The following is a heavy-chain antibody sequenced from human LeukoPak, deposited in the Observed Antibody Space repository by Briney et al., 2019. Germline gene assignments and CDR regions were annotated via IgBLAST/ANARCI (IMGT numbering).Heavy chain of an antibody. CDR3: ARDTHYYDSSGYYRY. CDR1: GYTFTGYY. CDR2: INPNSGGT. V-gene: IGHV1-2*02. Sequence: ASVKVSCKASGYTFTGYYMHWVRQAPGQGLEWMGWINPNSGGTNYAQKFQGRVTMTRDTSISTAYMELSRLRSDDTAVYYCARDTHYYDSSGYYRYWGQGTLVTVSS. J-gene: IGHJ4*02. D-gene: IGHD3-22*01.